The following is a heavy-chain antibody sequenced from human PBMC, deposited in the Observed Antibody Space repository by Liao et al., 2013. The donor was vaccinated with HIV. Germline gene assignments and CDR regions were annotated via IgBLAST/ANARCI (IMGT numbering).Heavy chain of an antibody. CDR1: GGSISSSTYY. CDR2: IYYSGSA. J-gene: IGHJ5*02. Sequence: QLQLQESGPGLVKPSETLSLTCTVSGGSISSSTYYWGWIRQPPGKGLEWIGSIYYSGSANYNPSLKSRVTMSVDTSKNQFSLKLSSVTAADTAVYYCARTDQYYDFWNGYENWFDPWGQGTLVTVSS. V-gene: IGHV4-39*07. CDR3: ARTDQYYDFWNGYENWFDP. D-gene: IGHD3-3*01.